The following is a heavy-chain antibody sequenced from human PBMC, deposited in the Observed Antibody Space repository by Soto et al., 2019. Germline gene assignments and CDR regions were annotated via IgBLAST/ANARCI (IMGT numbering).Heavy chain of an antibody. CDR3: ARADSGDYDPNDYYYYGMDV. D-gene: IGHD4-17*01. CDR2: ISYDGTKK. V-gene: IGHV3-30-3*01. CDR1: GFTFSTYA. Sequence: QVQLVESGGGVVQPGRSLRLSCAASGFTFSTYAMHWVRQAPGKGLEWVAGISYDGTKKYYADSVKGRLTISRDNSKNTLNLQMNSLRDEDTAVYYCARADSGDYDPNDYYYYGMDVWGRGTTVTVSS. J-gene: IGHJ6*02.